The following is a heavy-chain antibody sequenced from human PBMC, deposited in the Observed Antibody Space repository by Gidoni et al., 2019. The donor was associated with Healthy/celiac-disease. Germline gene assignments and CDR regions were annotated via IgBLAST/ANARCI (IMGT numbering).Heavy chain of an antibody. V-gene: IGHV3-23*01. CDR2: SIGSGGRT. J-gene: IGHJ4*02. D-gene: IGHD2-15*01. CDR3: AKGREDCSGSSCYSDYYFDY. CDR1: GFTFSSDA. Sequence: EVLLLESGGGLVQPGGSLRLSCAASGFTFSSDAMSWVRQAPGKGLGWVSASIGSGGRTYYADSVEGRFTISRDNSKNTLYLQMNSLRAEDTAVYYCAKGREDCSGSSCYSDYYFDYWGQGTLVTVSS.